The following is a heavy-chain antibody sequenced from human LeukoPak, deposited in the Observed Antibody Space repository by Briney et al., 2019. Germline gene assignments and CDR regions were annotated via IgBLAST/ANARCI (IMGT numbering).Heavy chain of an antibody. CDR2: INHSGST. Sequence: PSETLSLTCAVYGGSFSGYYWSWIRQPPGKGLEWIGEINHSGSTNYNPSLKSRVTISVDTSKNQFSLKLSSVTAADTAVYYCARGRRGSSWYAGYYYYYGMDVWGQGPRSPSP. CDR3: ARGRRGSSWYAGYYYYYGMDV. J-gene: IGHJ6*02. V-gene: IGHV4-34*01. D-gene: IGHD6-13*01. CDR1: GGSFSGYY.